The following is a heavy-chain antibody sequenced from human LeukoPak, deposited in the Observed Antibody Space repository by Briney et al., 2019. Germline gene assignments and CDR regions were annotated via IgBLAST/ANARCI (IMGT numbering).Heavy chain of an antibody. CDR1: GGSISSYY. Sequence: SETLSLTCTVSGGSISSYYWSWIRQPAGKGLEWIGRIYTSGSTNYNPFLKSRVTMSVDTSKNQFSLKLSSVTAADTAVYYCARDAYYYDSSGYPDYWGQGTLVTVSS. J-gene: IGHJ4*02. D-gene: IGHD3-22*01. CDR2: IYTSGST. V-gene: IGHV4-4*07. CDR3: ARDAYYYDSSGYPDY.